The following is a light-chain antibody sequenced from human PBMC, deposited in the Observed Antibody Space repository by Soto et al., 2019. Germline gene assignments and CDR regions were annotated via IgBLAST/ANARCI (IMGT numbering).Light chain of an antibody. CDR2: NVS. CDR1: SSDVGGYNY. Sequence: QSALTQPASVSGSPGQSITISCTGTSSDVGGYNYVSWYQQHPGKAPKLIIYNVSNRPSGVSNRFSAPKSGNTASLTASGLQAEDEVDYHCTSYTSSSTWVFGGGTKLTVL. CDR3: TSYTSSSTWV. V-gene: IGLV2-14*01. J-gene: IGLJ3*02.